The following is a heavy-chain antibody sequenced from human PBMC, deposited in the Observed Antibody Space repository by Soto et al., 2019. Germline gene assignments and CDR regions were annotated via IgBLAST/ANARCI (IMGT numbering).Heavy chain of an antibody. Sequence: SETLSLTCTVSGGSISSGGYYWSWIRQPPGKGLERIGYIYYSGSTYYNPPLKSRVTISLDTSKTHFSLKLSSVTAADTAVYYCARVLRGYRNAIALNWFDPWGQGTLVTVSS. CDR3: ARVLRGYRNAIALNWFDP. CDR1: GGSISSGGYY. V-gene: IGHV4-31*03. D-gene: IGHD5-18*01. J-gene: IGHJ5*02. CDR2: IYYSGST.